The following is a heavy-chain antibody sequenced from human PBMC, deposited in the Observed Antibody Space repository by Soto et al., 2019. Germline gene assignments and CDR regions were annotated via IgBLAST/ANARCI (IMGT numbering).Heavy chain of an antibody. J-gene: IGHJ6*02. V-gene: IGHV1-69*06. Sequence: SVKVSCKASGGTFSSYAISWVRQAPGQGLEWMGGIIPIFGTANYAQKFQGRVTITADKSTSTAYMELSSLRSEDTAVYYCARDRIAAAGTVYYGMDVWGQGTTVTVSS. CDR3: ARDRIAAAGTVYYGMDV. CDR1: GGTFSSYA. D-gene: IGHD6-13*01. CDR2: IIPIFGTA.